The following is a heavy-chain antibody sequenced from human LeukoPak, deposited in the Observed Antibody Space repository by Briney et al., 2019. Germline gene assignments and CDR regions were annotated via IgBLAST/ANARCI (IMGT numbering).Heavy chain of an antibody. CDR1: GYTFTDYY. CDR3: ARDRPATVTTIDY. Sequence: ASVRVSCKASGYTFTDYYIHWVRQAPGHGLEWLGWMNVKTGATSSAQKFPGRFTMTRDTSISTAYMELSRLRSDDTAVYYCARDRPATVTTIDYWGQGTLVTVSS. D-gene: IGHD4-17*01. V-gene: IGHV1-2*02. J-gene: IGHJ4*02. CDR2: MNVKTGAT.